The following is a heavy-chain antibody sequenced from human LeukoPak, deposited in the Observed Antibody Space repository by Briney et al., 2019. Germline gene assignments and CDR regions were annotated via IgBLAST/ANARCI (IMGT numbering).Heavy chain of an antibody. D-gene: IGHD1-26*01. CDR3: ARFKGGTGFDY. V-gene: IGHV4-39*01. Sequence: SETLSLTCAVSGGSITTTDFDWAWIREPPGQGFEWIATISSSGKAYYYPSLMSRVTISVDTSKNQFSLDVTSVTAADTGLFYCARFKGGTGFDYWGRGILVIVS. J-gene: IGHJ4*02. CDR2: ISSSGKA. CDR1: GGSITTTDFD.